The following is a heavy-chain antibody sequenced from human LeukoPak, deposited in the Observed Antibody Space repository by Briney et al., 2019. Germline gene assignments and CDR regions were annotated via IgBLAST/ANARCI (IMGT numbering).Heavy chain of an antibody. CDR2: IYYSGST. V-gene: IGHV4-61*08. CDR3: AREVHYYDSSGYYLG. D-gene: IGHD3-22*01. J-gene: IGHJ4*02. CDR1: GGSISSGGYY. Sequence: SETLSLTCTVSGGSISSGGYYWSWIRQPPGKGLEWIGYIYYSGSTNYNPSLKSRVTISVDTSKNQFSLKLSSVTAADTAVYYCAREVHYYDSSGYYLGWGQGTLVTVSS.